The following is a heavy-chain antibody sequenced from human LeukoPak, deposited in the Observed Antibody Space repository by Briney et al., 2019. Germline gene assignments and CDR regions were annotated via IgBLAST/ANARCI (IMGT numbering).Heavy chain of an antibody. CDR1: GYTFTSYD. Sequence: GASVKVSCKASGYTFTSYDINWVRQATGQGLEWMGWMNPNRGNTGYAQKFQGRVTMTRNTSISTAYMELSSLRSEDTAVYYCARGRDYVWGSYRSIWGQGTLVTVSS. V-gene: IGHV1-8*01. CDR3: ARGRDYVWGSYRSI. J-gene: IGHJ4*02. CDR2: MNPNRGNT. D-gene: IGHD3-16*02.